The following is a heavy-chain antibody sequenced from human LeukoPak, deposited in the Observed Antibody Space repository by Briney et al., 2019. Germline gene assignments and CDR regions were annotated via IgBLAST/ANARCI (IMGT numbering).Heavy chain of an antibody. V-gene: IGHV4-4*07. Sequence: SETLSLTCTVSGGSINSDYWNWIRQPAGKGLEWIGRIYTSGISGISKYSPSLKSRVTISVDKSKNQFSLKLSSVTAADTAVYYCARTVKDAFDIWGQGTMVTVSS. CDR1: GGSINSDY. D-gene: IGHD3-22*01. CDR3: ARTVKDAFDI. J-gene: IGHJ3*02. CDR2: IYTSGISGIS.